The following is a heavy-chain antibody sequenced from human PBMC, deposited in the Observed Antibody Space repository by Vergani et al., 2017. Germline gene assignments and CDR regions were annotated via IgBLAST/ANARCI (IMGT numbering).Heavy chain of an antibody. Sequence: EVHLEESGGGLVQPGGSLRLSCAASGFTFGDYYMAWFRLAPGKGLDWVASIKRDGTETFYVDSVKGRFTISRDNAKTTLYLQMNSLRDEDRGVYYCARISGGSAPYLHYWGQGTLVTVAS. D-gene: IGHD2-15*01. CDR1: GFTFGDYY. V-gene: IGHV3-7*01. CDR3: ARISGGSAPYLHY. J-gene: IGHJ1*01. CDR2: IKRDGTET.